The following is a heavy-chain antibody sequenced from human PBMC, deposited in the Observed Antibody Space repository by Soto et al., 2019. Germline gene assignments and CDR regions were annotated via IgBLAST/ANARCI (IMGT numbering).Heavy chain of an antibody. CDR3: ATGVWYYFDY. Sequence: EVQLVESGGGLVQPGGSLRLSCAVFGVTLSSYEMNWVRQAPGKGLEWVSYINKNGGTVSYADSVKGRFTISRDNAENSLHLQMNSLRAEDTAVYYCATGVWYYFDYWGQGALDTVSS. V-gene: IGHV3-48*03. CDR1: GVTLSSYE. J-gene: IGHJ4*02. D-gene: IGHD2-21*01. CDR2: INKNGGTV.